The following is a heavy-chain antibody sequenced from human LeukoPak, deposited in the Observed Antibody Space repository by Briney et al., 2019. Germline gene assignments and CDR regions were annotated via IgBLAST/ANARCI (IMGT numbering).Heavy chain of an antibody. CDR1: AFTFSDHA. CDR3: AKGTGDTGYYFDY. D-gene: IGHD7-27*01. V-gene: IGHV3-23*01. Sequence: GGSLRPSCAASAFTFSDHAMNWDRQAPGNGLEWVSGIRVGGELYSADSVKGRFTISRDNSENTLYLQMSGLRAEDTAVYHCAKGTGDTGYYFDYWGQGTLVTVSS. J-gene: IGHJ4*02. CDR2: IRVGGEL.